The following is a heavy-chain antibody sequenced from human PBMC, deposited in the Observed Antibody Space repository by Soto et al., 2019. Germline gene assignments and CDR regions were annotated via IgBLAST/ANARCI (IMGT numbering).Heavy chain of an antibody. Sequence: EVQLVESGGGLVQPGGSLRLSCAASGFTFSSYWMSWVRQAPGKGLEWVANIKQDGSEKYYVDSVKGRFTISRDNAKNSLYLQMNSLRAEDTAVYYCARDRVFGWGDYGYYYDYWGQGNLVTVSS. D-gene: IGHD4-17*01. CDR1: GFTFSSYW. CDR3: ARDRVFGWGDYGYYYDY. J-gene: IGHJ4*02. V-gene: IGHV3-7*01. CDR2: IKQDGSEK.